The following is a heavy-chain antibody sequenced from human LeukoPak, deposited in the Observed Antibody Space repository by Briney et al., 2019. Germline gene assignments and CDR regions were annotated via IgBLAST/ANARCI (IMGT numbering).Heavy chain of an antibody. CDR3: ARAVVVPAENWFDP. CDR1: GGSISSGSYY. J-gene: IGHJ5*02. Sequence: SETLSLTCTVSGGSISSGSYYWSWIRQPAGKGLEWIGRIYTSGSTNYNPSLKSRVTISVDTSKNQFSLKLSSVTAADTAVYYCARAVVVPAENWFDPWGQGTLVTVSS. CDR2: IYTSGST. D-gene: IGHD2-2*01. V-gene: IGHV4-61*02.